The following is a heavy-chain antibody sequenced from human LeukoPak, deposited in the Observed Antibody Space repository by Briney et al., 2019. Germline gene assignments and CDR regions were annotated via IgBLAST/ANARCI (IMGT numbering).Heavy chain of an antibody. Sequence: ASVKVSCKVSGYTLTELSMHWVRQAPGKGLEWMGGFDPEDGETIYAQQFQGRVTMTEDTSTDTAYMELSSLRSEDTAVYYCATLPLLRYFDWLLYSYFDYWGQGTLVTVSS. D-gene: IGHD3-9*01. CDR2: FDPEDGET. V-gene: IGHV1-24*01. J-gene: IGHJ4*02. CDR1: GYTLTELS. CDR3: ATLPLLRYFDWLLYSYFDY.